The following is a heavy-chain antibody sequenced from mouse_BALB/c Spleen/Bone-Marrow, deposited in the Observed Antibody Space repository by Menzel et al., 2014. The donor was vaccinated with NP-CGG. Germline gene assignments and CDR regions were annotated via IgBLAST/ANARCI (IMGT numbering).Heavy chain of an antibody. D-gene: IGHD1-2*01. V-gene: IGHV1S16*01. CDR1: GYTFTSYW. J-gene: IGHJ2*01. Sequence: QVQLQQSGAELVRPGASVKLSCKASGYTFTSYWMHWVKLGPGQGFEWIGEINPSNGDTNYNGKFKRKATLTVDKSSSTVYMQLSSLTSEDSAVYYCTNYGYDWGQGTTLTVSS. CDR2: INPSNGDT. CDR3: TNYGYD.